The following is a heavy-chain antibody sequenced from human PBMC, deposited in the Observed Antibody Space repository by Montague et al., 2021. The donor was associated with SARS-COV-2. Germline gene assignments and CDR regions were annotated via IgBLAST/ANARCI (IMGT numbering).Heavy chain of an antibody. V-gene: IGHV3-23*01. CDR1: GFTFSSFV. J-gene: IGHJ4*02. CDR2: ITGRGSDT. D-gene: IGHD2-15*01. Sequence: SLRLSCAASGFTFSSFVMRWVRQSPGKGLEWVSAITGRGSDTYYADSVTGRFTISRDNSKNTLYLQMNGLRADDTAVYYCVKFGGCTGGSCYGFFDYWGQGALVTVSS. CDR3: VKFGGCTGGSCYGFFDY.